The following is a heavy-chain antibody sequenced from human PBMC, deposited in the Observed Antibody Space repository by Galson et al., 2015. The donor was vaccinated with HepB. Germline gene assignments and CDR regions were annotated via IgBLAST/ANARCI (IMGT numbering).Heavy chain of an antibody. CDR3: ARAQISMMTGYFDS. J-gene: IGHJ4*02. D-gene: IGHD3-22*01. CDR1: GFTFSTHG. CDR2: IWYDGSST. V-gene: IGHV3-33*01. Sequence: SLRLSCAASGFTFSTHGMHWVRQAPGKGLEWVAGIWYDGSSTSYGDSVKGRFTISRDNSKSTLSLQMNSLRADDTAVYYCARAQISMMTGYFDSWGQGSLVTVSS.